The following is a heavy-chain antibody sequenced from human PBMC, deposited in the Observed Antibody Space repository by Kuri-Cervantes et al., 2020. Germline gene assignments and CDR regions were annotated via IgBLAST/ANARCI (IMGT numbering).Heavy chain of an antibody. J-gene: IGHJ3*02. CDR3: AKLYGDYGTDAFDI. V-gene: IGHV1-69*06. CDR2: IIPIFGTA. CDR1: GGTFSSYA. D-gene: IGHD4-17*01. Sequence: SVKVSCKASGGTFSSYAISWVRQAPGQGLEWMGGIIPIFGTANYAQKFQGRVTITADKSTSTTYMELSSLRSEDTAVYYCAKLYGDYGTDAFDIWGQGTMVTVSS.